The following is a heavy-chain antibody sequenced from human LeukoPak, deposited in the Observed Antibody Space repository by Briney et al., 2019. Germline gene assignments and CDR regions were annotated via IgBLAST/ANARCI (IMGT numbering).Heavy chain of an antibody. CDR2: IYSGGGI. CDR1: GFTVSSNY. V-gene: IGHV3-53*01. J-gene: IGHJ5*02. Sequence: GGSLRLSCAASGFTVSSNYMSWVRQAPGKGLEWVSVIYSGGGIYYTDSVKGRFTISRDSSKNTLYLQMNSLRAEDTAVYYCARVARYNWFDPWGQGTLVTVSS. CDR3: ARVARYNWFDP.